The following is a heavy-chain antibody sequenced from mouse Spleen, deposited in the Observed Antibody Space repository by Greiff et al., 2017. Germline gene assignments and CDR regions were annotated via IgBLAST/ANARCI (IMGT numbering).Heavy chain of an antibody. D-gene: IGHD4-1*01. CDR1: GYTFTSYG. CDR2: IYPRSGNT. Sequence: VQLQESGAELARPGASVKLSCKASGYTFTSYGISWVKQRTGQGLEWIGEIYPRSGNTYYNEKFKGKATLTADKSSSTAYMELRSLTSEDSAVYFCASSVNWDWFAYWGQGTLVTVSA. CDR3: ASSVNWDWFAY. J-gene: IGHJ3*01. V-gene: IGHV1-81*01.